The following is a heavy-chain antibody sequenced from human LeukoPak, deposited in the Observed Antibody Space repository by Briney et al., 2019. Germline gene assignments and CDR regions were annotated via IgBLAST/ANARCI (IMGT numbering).Heavy chain of an antibody. CDR1: GYTFTSYG. V-gene: IGHV1-18*01. Sequence: GASVKVSCKASGYTFTSYGISWVRQAPGQGLEWMGWFSAYNGNTNYAQKLQGRVTMTTDTSTSTAYMELRSLRSDDTAVYYCARDKRGTYYYYYYGMDVWGQGTTVTVSS. D-gene: IGHD1-1*01. CDR2: FSAYNGNT. CDR3: ARDKRGTYYYYYYGMDV. J-gene: IGHJ6*02.